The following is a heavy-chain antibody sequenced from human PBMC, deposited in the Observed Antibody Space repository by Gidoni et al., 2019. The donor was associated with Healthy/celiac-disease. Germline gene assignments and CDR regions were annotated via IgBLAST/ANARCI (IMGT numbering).Heavy chain of an antibody. CDR3: ARDTWSGGRNWFDP. J-gene: IGHJ5*02. D-gene: IGHD2-15*01. V-gene: IGHV4-61*02. Sequence: QVQLQESGPGLVKPSQTLSLTCTVSGGSISSGSYYWSWIRQPAGKGLEWIGRIYTSGSTNYNPSLKSRVTISVDTSKNQFSLKLSSVTAADTAVYYCARDTWSGGRNWFDPWGQGTLVTVSS. CDR2: IYTSGST. CDR1: GGSISSGSYY.